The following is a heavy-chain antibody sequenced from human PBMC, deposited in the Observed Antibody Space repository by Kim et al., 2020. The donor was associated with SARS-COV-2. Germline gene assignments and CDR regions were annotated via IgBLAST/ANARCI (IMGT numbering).Heavy chain of an antibody. J-gene: IGHJ6*02. V-gene: IGHV3-33*06. D-gene: IGHD3-9*01. CDR2: IWYDGSNK. Sequence: GGSLRLSCAASGFTFSSYGMHWVRQAPGKGLEWVAVIWYDGSNKYYADSVKGRFTISRDNSKNTLYLQMNSLRAEDTAVYYCAKGGWADILTGSSLYYYYYGMDVWGQGTTVTVSS. CDR3: AKGGWADILTGSSLYYYYYGMDV. CDR1: GFTFSSYG.